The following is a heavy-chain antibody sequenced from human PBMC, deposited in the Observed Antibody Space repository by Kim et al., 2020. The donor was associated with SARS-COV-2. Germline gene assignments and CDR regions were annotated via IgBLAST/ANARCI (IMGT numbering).Heavy chain of an antibody. CDR3: AKVCDLGASRYWYFDL. CDR2: ESYDGSIT. V-gene: IGHV3-30*18. J-gene: IGHJ2*01. CDR1: GFTFSKYG. Sequence: GGSLRLSCVASGFTFSKYGMHWVRQAPGKGLEWVAVESYDGSITYYTESVKGRFTISRDNSEDTLHLQMDSLRPEDMAVYYCAKVCDLGASRYWYFDLWG. D-gene: IGHD1-26*01.